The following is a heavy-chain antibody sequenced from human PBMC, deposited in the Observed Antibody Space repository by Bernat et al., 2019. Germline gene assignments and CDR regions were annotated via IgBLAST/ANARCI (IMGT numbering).Heavy chain of an antibody. V-gene: IGHV1-3*01. D-gene: IGHD6-6*01. CDR1: GYTFTSYA. CDR2: INAGNGNT. Sequence: QVQLVQSGAEVKKPGASVKVSCKASGYTFTSYAMHWVRQAPGQRLEWMGWINAGNGNTKYSQKFQGRVTITRDTSASTAYMELSSLRSEDTAVYYCARRYSSSYLTYYYYYMDVWGKGTPVTVSS. J-gene: IGHJ6*03. CDR3: ARRYSSSYLTYYYYYMDV.